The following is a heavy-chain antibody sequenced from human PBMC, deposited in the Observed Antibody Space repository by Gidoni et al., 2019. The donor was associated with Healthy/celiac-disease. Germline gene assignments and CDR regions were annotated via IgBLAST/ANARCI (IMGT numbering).Heavy chain of an antibody. CDR1: GFTFSSYA. J-gene: IGHJ4*02. CDR3: AKGGIKIGGVDY. CDR2: IIGSGGST. D-gene: IGHD1-26*01. Sequence: EVQLLESGGGLVQPGGSLRLSCAASGFTFSSYAMSWVRQAPGKGLAWVSAIIGSGGSTYYADSVKGQFTISRDNTKNTLYLQMNSLRAEDTAVYYCAKGGIKIGGVDYWGQGTLVTVSS. V-gene: IGHV3-23*01.